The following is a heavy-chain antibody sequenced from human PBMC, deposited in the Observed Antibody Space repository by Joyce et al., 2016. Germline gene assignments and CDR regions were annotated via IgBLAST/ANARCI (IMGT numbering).Heavy chain of an antibody. J-gene: IGHJ6*04. CDR1: GFTVSSDC. V-gene: IGHV3-53*01. CDR3: ATRGA. Sequence: VQVVESGGGLIQPGGSLRLSCAVSGFTVSSDCMMWVRQAQGKGLEWTSTSSRENESTHYAASVEGRFTISRDNSKNTLSLQMNTLRGEDTARYYCATRGAWGKGTTVTVSS. CDR2: SSRENEST.